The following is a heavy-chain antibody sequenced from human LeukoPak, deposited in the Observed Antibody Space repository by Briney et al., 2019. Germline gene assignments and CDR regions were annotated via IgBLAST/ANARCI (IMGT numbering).Heavy chain of an antibody. CDR1: GDSVSFSY. J-gene: IGHJ5*02. V-gene: IGHV4-59*02. CDR2: VFHTGDS. Sequence: PSETLSLTCAVSGDSVSFSYWSWIRQPPGKGLEWIGYVFHTGDSNCNPSLKRRVTMSLDTSKNQLSLRLTSVTAADTAVYYCARDDYGDYKKGDWFDPWGQGTLVTVSS. D-gene: IGHD4-17*01. CDR3: ARDDYGDYKKGDWFDP.